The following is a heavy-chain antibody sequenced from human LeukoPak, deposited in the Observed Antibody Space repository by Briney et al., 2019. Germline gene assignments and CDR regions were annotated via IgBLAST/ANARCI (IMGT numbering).Heavy chain of an antibody. J-gene: IGHJ6*02. CDR2: IYYSGST. CDR1: GGSISSYY. CDR3: AREVRYYDILTGYYYYYGMDV. V-gene: IGHV4-59*01. D-gene: IGHD3-9*01. Sequence: PSETLSLTCTVSGGSISSYYRSWIRQPPGKGLEWIGYIYYSGSTNYNPSLKSRVTISVDTSKNQFSLKLSSVTAADTAVYYCAREVRYYDILTGYYYYYGMDVWGQGTTVTVSS.